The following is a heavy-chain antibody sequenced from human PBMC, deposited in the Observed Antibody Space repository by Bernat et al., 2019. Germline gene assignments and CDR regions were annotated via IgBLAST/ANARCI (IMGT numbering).Heavy chain of an antibody. CDR1: GFTFSSYS. D-gene: IGHD3-16*02. Sequence: EVQLVESGGGLVKPGGSLRLSCAASGFTFSSYSMNWVRQAPGQGLEWVPSISSSSSYLYYADSVKGRVTISRDNAKNSLYLQRNSLRAEDTAVYYCARESSPTIWGSYRDNRNWFDPWGQGTLVTVSS. V-gene: IGHV3-21*01. CDR2: ISSSSSYL. J-gene: IGHJ5*02. CDR3: ARESSPTIWGSYRDNRNWFDP.